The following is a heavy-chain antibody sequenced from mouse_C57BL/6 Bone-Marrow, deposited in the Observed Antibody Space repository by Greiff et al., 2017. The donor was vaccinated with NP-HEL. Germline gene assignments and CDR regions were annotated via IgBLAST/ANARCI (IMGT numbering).Heavy chain of an antibody. Sequence: EVQGVESGGGLVQPKGSLKLSCAASGFSFNTYAMNWVRQAPGKGLEWVARIRSKSNNYATYYADSVKDRFTISRDDSESMLYLQMNNLKTEDTAMYYCVRYYYGSPYYFDYWGQGTTLTVSS. CDR3: VRYYYGSPYYFDY. CDR1: GFSFNTYA. V-gene: IGHV10-1*01. CDR2: IRSKSNNYAT. J-gene: IGHJ2*01. D-gene: IGHD1-1*01.